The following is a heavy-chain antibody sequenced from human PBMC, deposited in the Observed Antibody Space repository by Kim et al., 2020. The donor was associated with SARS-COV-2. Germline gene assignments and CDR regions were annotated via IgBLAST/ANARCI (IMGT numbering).Heavy chain of an antibody. J-gene: IGHJ3*02. CDR1: GFTFSDYY. CDR2: ISSSASTM. V-gene: IGHV3-11*01. CDR3: VRDCGIAGSSCNNGFDI. Sequence: GGSLRLSCAASGFTFSDYYMSWIRQAPGKGLEWVSYISSSASTMYYADSVKGRFTISRDNAKNSLYLQMNSLRAEDTAVYYCVRDCGIAGSSCNNGFDIWGQGTMVTVSS. D-gene: IGHD2-2*01.